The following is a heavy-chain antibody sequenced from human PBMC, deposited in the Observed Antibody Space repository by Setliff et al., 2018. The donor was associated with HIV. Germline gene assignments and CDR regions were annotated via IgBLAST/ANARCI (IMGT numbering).Heavy chain of an antibody. J-gene: IGHJ4*02. Sequence: SETPSLTCSVSGGSFSGYYWSWIRQPPGKGLEWIGYIYIYNSGSTNYNPSLTSRVTISADTSRNQFSLKLTSVTAADTATYYCARAVNFDYWGQGTQVTVSS. V-gene: IGHV4-59*01. CDR2: IYIYNSGST. D-gene: IGHD6-19*01. CDR3: ARAVNFDY. CDR1: GGSFSGYY.